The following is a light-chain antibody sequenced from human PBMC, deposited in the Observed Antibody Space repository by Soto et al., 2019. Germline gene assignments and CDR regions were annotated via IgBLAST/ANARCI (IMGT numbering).Light chain of an antibody. CDR2: KAS. CDR1: QTISSW. V-gene: IGKV1-5*03. J-gene: IGKJ1*01. Sequence: DIEMTQSPSTLSVSVGERATLSCRASQTISSWLALYQQKPGKAPKLLIYKASTLKSGVPSRFSGSGSGTEFTLTISSLQPDDFAAYYCQHYNSYSEAFGQGTKVDIK. CDR3: QHYNSYSEA.